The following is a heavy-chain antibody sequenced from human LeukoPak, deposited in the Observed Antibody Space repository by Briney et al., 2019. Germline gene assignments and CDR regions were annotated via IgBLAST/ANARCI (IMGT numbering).Heavy chain of an antibody. CDR1: GFTFSSYA. CDR2: ISYDGSNK. D-gene: IGHD3-22*01. CDR3: ARDGGHYYDSSGYTNYYYYYMDV. J-gene: IGHJ6*03. V-gene: IGHV3-30*04. Sequence: PGGSLRLSCAASGFTFSSYAMHWVRQAPGKGLEWVAVISYDGSNKYYADSVKGRFTISRDNSKNTLYLQMNSLRAEDTAVYYCARDGGHYYDSSGYTNYYYYYMDVWGKGTTVTVSS.